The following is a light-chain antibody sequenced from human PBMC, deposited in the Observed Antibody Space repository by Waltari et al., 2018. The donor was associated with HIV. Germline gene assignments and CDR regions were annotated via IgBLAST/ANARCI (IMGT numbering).Light chain of an antibody. J-gene: IGLJ3*02. V-gene: IGLV2-14*03. CDR3: ASFTGDNSLL. CDR2: DVD. CDR1: VSAFGLYNF. Sequence: SAVTQPASVSGLPGQSITISCSGDVSAFGLYNFVSWYQQHPGKLPRLILYDVDSRASGISARFSGSKSGHTASLNISGLRAEDEADYYCASFTGDNSLLFGGGTKVTVL.